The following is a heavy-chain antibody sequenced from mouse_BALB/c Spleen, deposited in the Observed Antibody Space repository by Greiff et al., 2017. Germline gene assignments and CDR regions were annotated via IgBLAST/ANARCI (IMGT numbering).Heavy chain of an antibody. CDR1: GFTFSDYY. CDR3: ARDRVAMDY. J-gene: IGHJ4*01. Sequence: EVQLVESGGGLVKPGGSLKLSCAASGFTFSDYYMYWVRQTPEKRLEWVATISDGGSYTYYPDSVKGRFTISRDNAKNNLYLQMSSLKSEDTAMYYCARDRVAMDYWGQGTSVTVSS. CDR2: ISDGGSYT. V-gene: IGHV5-4*02. D-gene: IGHD5-1*01.